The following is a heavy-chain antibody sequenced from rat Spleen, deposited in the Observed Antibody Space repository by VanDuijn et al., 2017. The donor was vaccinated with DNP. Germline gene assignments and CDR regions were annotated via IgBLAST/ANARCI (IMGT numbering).Heavy chain of an antibody. D-gene: IGHD1-4*01. J-gene: IGHJ4*01. CDR2: INTDGGST. Sequence: EVQLVETGGGLVQPGRSLKLSCVASGFTFSSYWMYWIRQAPGKGLEWVSSINTDGGSTYYPDSVKGRFTISRDNAENTVYLQMNSLRSEDTATYYCAKDRGGITPHVMDAWGQGASVTVSS. CDR1: GFTFSSYW. CDR3: AKDRGGITPHVMDA. V-gene: IGHV5-58*01.